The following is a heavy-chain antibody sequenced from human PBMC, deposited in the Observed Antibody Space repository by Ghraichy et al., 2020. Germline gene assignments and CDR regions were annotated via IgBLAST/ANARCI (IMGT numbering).Heavy chain of an antibody. D-gene: IGHD1-26*01. CDR2: ISSSVSYI. Sequence: GGSLRLSCAASGFTFSSYSMHWVRQAPGKGLEWVSTISSSVSYIYYADSVKGRFTISRDNAKNSLYLQMNSLRAEDTAVYYCARDRAQVGADYGSQGTLVTVSS. CDR1: GFTFSSYS. CDR3: ARDRAQVGADY. J-gene: IGHJ4*02. V-gene: IGHV3-21*01.